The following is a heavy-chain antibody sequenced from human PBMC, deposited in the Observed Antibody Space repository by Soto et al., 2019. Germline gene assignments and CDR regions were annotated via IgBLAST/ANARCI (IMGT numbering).Heavy chain of an antibody. V-gene: IGHV1-3*01. D-gene: IGHD2-2*02. CDR3: AKSATVPATIAY. Sequence: ASVKVSCKASGYTFTSYAMHWVRQAPGQRLEWMGWINAGNGNTKYSQKFQGRVTITRDTSASTAYMELNSLRSEDTAVYYCAKSATVPATIAYWGQGTLVTVSS. J-gene: IGHJ4*02. CDR2: INAGNGNT. CDR1: GYTFTSYA.